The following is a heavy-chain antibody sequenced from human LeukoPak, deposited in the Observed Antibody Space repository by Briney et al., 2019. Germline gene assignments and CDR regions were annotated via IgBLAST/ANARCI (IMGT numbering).Heavy chain of an antibody. CDR1: GFTFSSYA. J-gene: IGHJ4*02. V-gene: IGHV3-23*01. CDR2: IGGSGGST. CDR3: AKDFVMVVAAAAFDY. Sequence: PGGSLRLSCAASGFTFSSYAMSWLRQAPGKGLEWASGIGGSGGSTYYADSVTGRFTISRDNSNSTLYLQMNSLRAEDTAIYYCAKDFVMVVAAAAFDYWGQGALVTGSS. D-gene: IGHD2-15*01.